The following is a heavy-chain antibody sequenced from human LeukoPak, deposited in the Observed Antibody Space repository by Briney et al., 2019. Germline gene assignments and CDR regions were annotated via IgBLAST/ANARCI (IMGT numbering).Heavy chain of an antibody. V-gene: IGHV3-21*01. D-gene: IGHD3-10*01. CDR1: GFTFSSYS. CDR2: ISSSSSYI. CDR3: AIDNRIRMVRGVIRPGMDV. J-gene: IGHJ6*02. Sequence: GGSLRLSCAASGFTFSSYSMNWVRQAPGKGLEWVSSISSSSSYIYYADSVKGRFTISRDNAKNSLYLQMNSLRAEDTAVYYCAIDNRIRMVRGVIRPGMDVWGQGTTVTVSS.